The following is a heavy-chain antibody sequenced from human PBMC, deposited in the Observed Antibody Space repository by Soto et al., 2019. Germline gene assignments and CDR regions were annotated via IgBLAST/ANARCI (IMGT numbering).Heavy chain of an antibody. CDR2: INAGNGNT. D-gene: IGHD3-22*01. V-gene: IGHV1-3*01. J-gene: IGHJ6*02. CDR1: GYTFTSYA. CDR3: ASSYYYDSSVYSCLYYYYGMGV. Sequence: QVQLVQSGAEVKKPGASVKVSCKASGYTFTSYAMHWVRQAPGQRLEWMGWINAGNGNTKYSQMFQGRVTITRDTSESTAYMELSSLRSEDTAGYYCASSYYYDSSVYSCLYYYYGMGVWGQGTTVTVSS.